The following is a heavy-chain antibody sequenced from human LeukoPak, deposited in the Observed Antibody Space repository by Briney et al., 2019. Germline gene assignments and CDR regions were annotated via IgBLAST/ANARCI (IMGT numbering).Heavy chain of an antibody. CDR3: ARSIGYGAS. V-gene: IGHV3-74*01. CDR2: VSTDGSNT. Sequence: GGCLRLSCAASAFTFRSSWMHWVGHGAGKGLEWVSHVSTDGSNTAFADSVKGRFTISRDNATNTVYLQMNSLRAEDTAVYYCARSIGYGASWGQGTLVTVSS. D-gene: IGHD5-18*01. CDR1: AFTFRSSW. J-gene: IGHJ5*02.